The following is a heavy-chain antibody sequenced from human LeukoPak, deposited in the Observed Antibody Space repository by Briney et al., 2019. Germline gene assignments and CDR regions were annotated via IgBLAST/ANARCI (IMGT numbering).Heavy chain of an antibody. J-gene: IGHJ5*02. Sequence: GGSLRLSCTASGFTFGDYAMSWVRQAPGKGLEWVSVMYSGSRTDYAESVKGRFTISRDNSKNTLYLQMNSLRAEDTAVYYCARDRAAADPWGQGTLVTVSS. V-gene: IGHV3-53*01. D-gene: IGHD6-13*01. CDR1: GFTFGDYA. CDR2: MYSGSRT. CDR3: ARDRAAADP.